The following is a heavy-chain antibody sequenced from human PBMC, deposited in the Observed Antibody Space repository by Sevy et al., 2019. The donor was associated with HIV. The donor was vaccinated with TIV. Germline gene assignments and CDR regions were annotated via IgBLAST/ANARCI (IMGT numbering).Heavy chain of an antibody. V-gene: IGHV3-30*18. Sequence: GGSLRLSCAASGFTFSSYGMHWVRQAPGKGLEWVAVISYDGSNKYYADTVKGRFTISRDNSKNTLYLQMNSLRAEDTAVYYCAKGERLDSGYDYDGMDVWGQGTTVTVSS. CDR1: GFTFSSYG. CDR2: ISYDGSNK. D-gene: IGHD5-12*01. J-gene: IGHJ6*02. CDR3: AKGERLDSGYDYDGMDV.